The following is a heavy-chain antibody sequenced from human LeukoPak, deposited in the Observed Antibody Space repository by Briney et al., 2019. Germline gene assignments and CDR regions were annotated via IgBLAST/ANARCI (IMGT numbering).Heavy chain of an antibody. J-gene: IGHJ4*02. CDR3: ARTPNYIDFVY. CDR2: ISYDGSNK. D-gene: IGHD4/OR15-4a*01. V-gene: IGHV3-30-3*01. Sequence: GGSLRLSCAASGFTFSSYAMHWVRQAPGKGLEGVAVISYDGSNKYYADSVKGRFTISRDNSKNTLYLQMNSLRAEDTAVYYCARTPNYIDFVYWGQGTLATVSS. CDR1: GFTFSSYA.